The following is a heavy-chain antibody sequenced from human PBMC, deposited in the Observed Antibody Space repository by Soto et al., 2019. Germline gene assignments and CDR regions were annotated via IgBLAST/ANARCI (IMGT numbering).Heavy chain of an antibody. D-gene: IGHD2-21*02. CDR1: GFTFSSYA. CDR2: ISYDGSNK. CDR3: ARGIVVVTAPQYFQH. J-gene: IGHJ1*01. Sequence: QVQLVESGGGVVQPGRSLRLSCAASGFTFSSYAMHWVRQAPGKGLEWVAVISYDGSNKYYADSVKGRFTISRDNSKNTLYLQMNSLIAEDTAVYYCARGIVVVTAPQYFQHWGQGTLVTVSS. V-gene: IGHV3-30-3*01.